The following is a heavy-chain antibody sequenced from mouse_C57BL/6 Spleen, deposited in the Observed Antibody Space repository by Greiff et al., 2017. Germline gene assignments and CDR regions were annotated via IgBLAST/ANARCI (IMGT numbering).Heavy chain of an antibody. CDR1: GFTFSDYG. V-gene: IGHV5-17*01. J-gene: IGHJ4*01. CDR3: ARSSTVVDYYAMDY. CDR2: ISSGSSTI. Sequence: EVQGVESGGGLVKPGGSLKLSCAASGFTFSDYGMHWVRQAPEKGLEWVPYISSGSSTIYYADTGKGRFTISRDNAKNTLFLQRTSLRSEDTDMYYCARSSTVVDYYAMDYWGQGTSVTVSS. D-gene: IGHD1-1*01.